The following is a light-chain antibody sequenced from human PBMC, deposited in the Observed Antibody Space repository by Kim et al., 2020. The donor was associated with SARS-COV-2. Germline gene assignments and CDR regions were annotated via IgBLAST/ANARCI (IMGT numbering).Light chain of an antibody. CDR3: QLYNNWPYS. J-gene: IGKJ2*01. CDR2: DAS. Sequence: EIVMTQSPATLSVSPGERATLSCRASQSVSSNLAWYQQKPGQAPRLLISDASTRATGFPARFSGSGSGTEFTRTISSLQSEDFAVYYCQLYNNWPYSFGQGTKLAI. CDR1: QSVSSN. V-gene: IGKV3-15*01.